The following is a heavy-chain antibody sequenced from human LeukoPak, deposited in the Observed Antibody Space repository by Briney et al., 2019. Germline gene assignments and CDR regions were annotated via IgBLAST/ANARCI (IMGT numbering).Heavy chain of an antibody. J-gene: IGHJ4*02. CDR3: AREPTAMIL. CDR2: ISSSSTYI. V-gene: IGHV3-21*01. CDR1: GFTHSSYS. D-gene: IGHD5-18*01. Sequence: GGSLRLSCAASGFTHSSYSMNLVRQTPGKGLEWVSSISSSSTYIYYADSVKGRFTISRDNAKNSLYLQMNSLRAEDTAVYYCAREPTAMILWGQGTLVTVSS.